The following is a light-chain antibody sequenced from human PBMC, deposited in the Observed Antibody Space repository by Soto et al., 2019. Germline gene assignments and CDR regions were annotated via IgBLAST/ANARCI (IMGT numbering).Light chain of an antibody. CDR3: QQYNDYFQT. V-gene: IGKV1-5*01. J-gene: IGKJ1*01. CDR2: DAS. CDR1: QSVSNW. Sequence: DIQMTQSPSTLSASIGDRVTIACRASQSVSNWLAWYQQKSGKAPKLLIYDASSLESGVPSRFSGSGPGTEYTLTISSLQPEDSATYYCQQYNDYFQTFGQGTTVEI.